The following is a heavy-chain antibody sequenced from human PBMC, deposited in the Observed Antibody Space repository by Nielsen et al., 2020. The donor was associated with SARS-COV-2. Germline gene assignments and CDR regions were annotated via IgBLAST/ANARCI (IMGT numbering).Heavy chain of an antibody. V-gene: IGHV3-33*01. CDR3: ARSYYDFWSGYYEPNYFDY. CDR2: IWYDGSNK. CDR1: GFTFSSYG. D-gene: IGHD3-3*01. J-gene: IGHJ4*02. Sequence: GESLKISCAASGFTFSSYGMHWVRQAPGKGLEWVAVIWYDGSNKYYADSVKGRFTISRDNSKNTLYLQMNSLRAEDTVVYYCARSYYDFWSGYYEPNYFDYWGQGTLVTVSS.